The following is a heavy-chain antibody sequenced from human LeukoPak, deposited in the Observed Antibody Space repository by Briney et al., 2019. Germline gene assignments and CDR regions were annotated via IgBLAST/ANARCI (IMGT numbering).Heavy chain of an antibody. V-gene: IGHV1-2*02. D-gene: IGHD3-10*01. CDR1: GYTFIGYY. CDR2: INPNSGGT. J-gene: IGHJ5*02. Sequence: GASVKVSCKASGYTFIGYYMHWVRQAPGQGLEWMGWINPNSGGTNYAQKFQGRVTMTRDTSISTAYMELSRLRSDDTAVYYCARVTYYGSGSYGLDWFDPWGQGTLVTVSS. CDR3: ARVTYYGSGSYGLDWFDP.